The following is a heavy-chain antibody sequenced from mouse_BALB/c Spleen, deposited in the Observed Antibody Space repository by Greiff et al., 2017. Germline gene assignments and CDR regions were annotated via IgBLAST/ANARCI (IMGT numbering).Heavy chain of an antibody. CDR2: ISSGGGNT. D-gene: IGHD1-1*01. J-gene: IGHJ2*01. CDR1: GFTFSSYT. CDR3: ARRHYYGSSFDY. V-gene: IGHV5-9*03. Sequence: DVMLVESGGGLVKPGGSLKLSCAASGFTFSSYTMSWVRQTPEKRLEWVATISSGGGNTYYPDSVKGRFTISRDNAKNNLYLQMSSLRSEDTALYYCARRHYYGSSFDYWGQGTTLTVSS.